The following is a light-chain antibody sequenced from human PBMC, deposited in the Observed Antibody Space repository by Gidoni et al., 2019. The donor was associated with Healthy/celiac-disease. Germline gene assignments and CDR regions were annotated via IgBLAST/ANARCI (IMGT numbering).Light chain of an antibody. CDR3: QQYGSSPRT. V-gene: IGKV3-20*01. CDR1: QSVSSSY. CDR2: GAS. J-gene: IGKJ1*01. Sequence: EIVLTQSPGTLSLSAGERATLSCSASQSVSSSYLAWYQQKPGQAPRLLIYGASSSATGIPDRFSGSGSGTDFTLTISRLETEDFAVYYCQQYGSSPRTFXQXTKVEIK.